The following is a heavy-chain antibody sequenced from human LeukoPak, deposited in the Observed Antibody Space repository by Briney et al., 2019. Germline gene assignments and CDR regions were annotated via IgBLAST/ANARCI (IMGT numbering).Heavy chain of an antibody. J-gene: IGHJ5*02. V-gene: IGHV3-48*03. CDR2: ISSSGSTI. CDR3: AKSRWTYYDCGES. CDR1: GFTFCSYE. D-gene: IGHD3-22*01. Sequence: GGSLRLSCAASGFTFCSYEMNWVRQAPGKGLEWVSYISSSGSTIYYADSVKGRFTFSRANSNNTLYLQMNSLRAEDTAVYHCAKSRWTYYDCGESWGQGTLVTVSS.